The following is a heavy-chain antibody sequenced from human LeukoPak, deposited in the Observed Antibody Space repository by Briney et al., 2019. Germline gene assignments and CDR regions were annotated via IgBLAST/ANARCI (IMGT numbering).Heavy chain of an antibody. V-gene: IGHV3-74*01. CDR1: GFTFSSYW. J-gene: IGHJ4*02. CDR3: TRGYVGIDY. Sequence: GRSLRLSCAASGFTFSSYWMHWVRRAPGKGLVWVSRIDTDGSSTIYADSVKGRFTISRDNAKNTLYLQMNSLRAEDTAVYYCTRGYVGIDYWGQGTLGTVSS. D-gene: IGHD5-12*01. CDR2: IDTDGSST.